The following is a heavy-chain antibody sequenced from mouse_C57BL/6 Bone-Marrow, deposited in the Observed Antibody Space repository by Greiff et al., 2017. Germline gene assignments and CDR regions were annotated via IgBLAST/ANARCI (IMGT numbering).Heavy chain of an antibody. Sequence: VKLVESGPELVKPGASVKLSCKASGYTFTSYDINWVKQRPGQGLAWIGWIYPRDGSTKYNEKFKGKATLTVDTSSSTAYMELHSLTSEDSAVYFCARDYGSSYWYFDVWGTGTTVTVSS. D-gene: IGHD1-1*01. CDR3: ARDYGSSYWYFDV. CDR1: GYTFTSYD. CDR2: IYPRDGST. J-gene: IGHJ1*03. V-gene: IGHV1-85*01.